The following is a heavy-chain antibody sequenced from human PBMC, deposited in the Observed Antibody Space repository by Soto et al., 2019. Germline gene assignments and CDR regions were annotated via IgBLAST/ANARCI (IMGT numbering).Heavy chain of an antibody. CDR3: ATLPPRVVASLLPIPT. J-gene: IGHJ5*02. D-gene: IGHD1-26*01. Sequence: VQLRQSGPGLVKPSGTLSLTCAVSGGSISSSNWWTWVRQAPGKGLEWIGEIYHSGNTYYNPSLKGRVTIKVDKSNNQFSLKLNSVTAADTAVYYCATLPPRVVASLLPIPTWGQGTLVTVSS. V-gene: IGHV4-4*02. CDR1: GGSISSSNW. CDR2: IYHSGNT.